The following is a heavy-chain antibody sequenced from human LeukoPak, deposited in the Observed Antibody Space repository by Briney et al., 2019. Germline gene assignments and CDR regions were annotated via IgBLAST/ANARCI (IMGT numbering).Heavy chain of an antibody. Sequence: SETLSLTCTVSGASISSDYWSWIRQPPGKGLEWIGEINDSGSTNYNPSLKSRVTISVDTSKNQFSLKLSSVTAADTAVYYCARRTYYDYVWGSYRYPYFDYWGQGTLVTVSS. CDR3: ARRTYYDYVWGSYRYPYFDY. D-gene: IGHD3-16*02. V-gene: IGHV4-34*01. J-gene: IGHJ4*02. CDR1: GASISSDY. CDR2: INDSGST.